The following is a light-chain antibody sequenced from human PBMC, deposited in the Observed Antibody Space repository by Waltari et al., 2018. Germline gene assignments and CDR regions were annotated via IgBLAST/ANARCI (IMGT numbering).Light chain of an antibody. CDR3: QQANSFPT. CDR2: LGS. Sequence: DIVMTQSPLSLPVTPGEPASISCRSSQSLLHSNGRNYLNWYLQKPGQSPQVLIYLGSNRASGVPDRFSGSASGTDFTLTISSLQPEDFATYYCQQANSFPTFGQGTRLEIK. V-gene: IGKV2-28*01. J-gene: IGKJ2*01. CDR1: QSLLHSNGRNY.